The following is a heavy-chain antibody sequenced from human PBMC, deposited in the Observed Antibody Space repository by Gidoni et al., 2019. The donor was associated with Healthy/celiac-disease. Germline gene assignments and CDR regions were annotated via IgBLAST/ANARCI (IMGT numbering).Heavy chain of an antibody. J-gene: IGHJ4*02. CDR2: LSAYNGNT. V-gene: IGHV1-18*04. CDR1: GYTFTSYG. D-gene: IGHD1-26*01. Sequence: QVQLVQSGPDVKKPGASVKVSCKASGYTFTSYGISWVRQAPGQGLEWMGWLSAYNGNTNYAQKLQGRVTMTTDTPTSTAYMELRSLRSDDTAVYYCARVGAPTKTYYLDYWGQGTLVTVSS. CDR3: ARVGAPTKTYYLDY.